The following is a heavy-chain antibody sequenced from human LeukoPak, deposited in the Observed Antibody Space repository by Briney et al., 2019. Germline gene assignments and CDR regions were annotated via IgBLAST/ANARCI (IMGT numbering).Heavy chain of an antibody. CDR2: IIPMYGRG. D-gene: IGHD3-3*01. CDR3: ARDVEYDFWSGPKAFDI. V-gene: IGHV1-69*13. Sequence: VKVSCKASGGTFTNYAISWVRQAPGQGLEWMGGIIPMYGRGNYAQKFQGRVTITADESTSTAYMELSSLRSEDTAVYYCARDVEYDFWSGPKAFDIWGQGTMVTVSS. J-gene: IGHJ3*02. CDR1: GGTFTNYA.